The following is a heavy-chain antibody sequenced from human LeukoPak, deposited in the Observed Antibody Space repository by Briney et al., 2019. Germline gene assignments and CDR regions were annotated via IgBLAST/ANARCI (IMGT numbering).Heavy chain of an antibody. CDR1: GFTFSSYA. J-gene: IGHJ4*02. CDR3: ARSHRNFDY. CDR2: ISSSGSTI. V-gene: IGHV3-48*04. Sequence: GGSLRLSCAASGFTFSSYAMSWVRQVPGKGLEWVSYISSSGSTIYYADSVRGRFTISRDNAKNSLYLQMNSLRAEDTAVYYCARSHRNFDYWGQGTLVTVSS.